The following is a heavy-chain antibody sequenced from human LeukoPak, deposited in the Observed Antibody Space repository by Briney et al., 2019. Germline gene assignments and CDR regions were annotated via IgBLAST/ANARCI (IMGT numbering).Heavy chain of an antibody. Sequence: GGSLRLSCAASGFTFSSYSMNWVRQAPGKGLEWVSSISSSSSYIYYADSVKGRFTISRDNAKNSLYLQMNSLRAEDTAVYYCARGRDYYDSSGYYVVYWGQGTLVTVSS. D-gene: IGHD3-22*01. V-gene: IGHV3-21*01. CDR2: ISSSSSYI. CDR3: ARGRDYYDSSGYYVVY. CDR1: GFTFSSYS. J-gene: IGHJ4*02.